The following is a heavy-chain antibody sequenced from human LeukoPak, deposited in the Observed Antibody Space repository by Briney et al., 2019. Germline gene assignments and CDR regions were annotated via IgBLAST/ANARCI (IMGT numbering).Heavy chain of an antibody. J-gene: IGHJ1*01. D-gene: IGHD6-13*01. CDR1: GFTFSTYG. V-gene: IGHV3-30*02. Sequence: GGSLRLSCAASGFTFSTYGMHWVRQAPGKGLEWVAFIRYDGSNKYYADSVKGRLTISRDSSKNTLYLQMNSLRAEDTAIYYCAKVGVPATGGFHHWGQGTLVTVSS. CDR3: AKVGVPATGGFHH. CDR2: IRYDGSNK.